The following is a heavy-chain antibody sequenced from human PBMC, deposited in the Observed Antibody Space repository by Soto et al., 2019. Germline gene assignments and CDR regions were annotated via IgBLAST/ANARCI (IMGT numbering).Heavy chain of an antibody. CDR1: GFTFRNYD. Sequence: PGGSLRLSCAASGFTFRNYDMSWVRQAPGKGLEWVSAISARGGGPYYTESVRGRFTISRDNSKNTLYLQMNSLRVEDTAVYYCAKRLEGHSGHYSEDYWGQGTMVTV. CDR2: ISARGGGP. V-gene: IGHV3-23*01. J-gene: IGHJ4*02. D-gene: IGHD2-21*01. CDR3: AKRLEGHSGHYSEDY.